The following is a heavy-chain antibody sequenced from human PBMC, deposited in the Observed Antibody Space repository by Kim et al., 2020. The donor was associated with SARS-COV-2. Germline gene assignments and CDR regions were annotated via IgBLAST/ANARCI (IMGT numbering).Heavy chain of an antibody. J-gene: IGHJ4*02. CDR1: GYTFTSYY. Sequence: ASVKVSCKASGYTFTSYYMHWVRQAPGQGLEWMGIINPSGGSTSYAQKFQGRVTMTRDKSTSTVYMELSSLRSEDTAVYYCARDQVPEPYYRCIFDYWGQGTLVTVSS. D-gene: IGHD2-8*01. CDR2: INPSGGST. CDR3: ARDQVPEPYYRCIFDY. V-gene: IGHV1-46*01.